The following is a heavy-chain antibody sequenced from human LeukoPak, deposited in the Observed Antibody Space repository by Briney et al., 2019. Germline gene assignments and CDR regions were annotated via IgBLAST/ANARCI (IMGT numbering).Heavy chain of an antibody. D-gene: IGHD2-2*02. CDR2: IIPILGTA. J-gene: IGHJ5*02. Sequence: GASVKVSCKASGGTFSSYAISWVRQAPGQGLEWMGGIIPILGTANYAQKFQGRVTITADESTSTAYMELSSLRSEDTAVYYCARVKYCSSTSCYSWFDPWGQGTLVTVSS. V-gene: IGHV1-69*13. CDR3: ARVKYCSSTSCYSWFDP. CDR1: GGTFSSYA.